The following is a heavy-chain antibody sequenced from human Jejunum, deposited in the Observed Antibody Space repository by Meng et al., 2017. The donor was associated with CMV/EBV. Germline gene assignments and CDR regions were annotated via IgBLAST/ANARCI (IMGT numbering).Heavy chain of an antibody. CDR2: INHSGDT. J-gene: IGHJ4*02. V-gene: IGHV4-34*01. CDR3: ARGRYGLHYFFDS. Sequence: VNDVSCSGYHWTWIRQPPGKGLEWIAEINHSGDTDYNRSLKSRVTISIDSSKNQFSLRLSSVTAADTAVYYCARGRYGLHYFFDSWGQGTLVTVSS. CDR1: DVSCSGYH. D-gene: IGHD5-18*01.